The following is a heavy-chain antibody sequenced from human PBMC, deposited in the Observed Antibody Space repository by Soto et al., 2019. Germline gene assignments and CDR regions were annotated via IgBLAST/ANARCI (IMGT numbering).Heavy chain of an antibody. CDR1: GGSIGSYY. V-gene: IGHV4-59*01. CDR2: IYYSGST. D-gene: IGHD3-16*01. J-gene: IGHJ4*02. Sequence: QVQLQESGPGLVKPSETLSLTCTVSGGSIGSYYWSWIRQPPGKGLEWIGYIYYSGSTNYHPSLKSRVTISVDTSKNQFSLKLSSVTAADTAVYYCARAWGYYFDFWGQGTLVTVSS. CDR3: ARAWGYYFDF.